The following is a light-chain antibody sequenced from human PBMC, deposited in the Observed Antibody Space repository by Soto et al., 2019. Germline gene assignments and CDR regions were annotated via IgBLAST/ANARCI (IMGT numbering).Light chain of an antibody. Sequence: YELTQPPSVAVAPGETASITCGGNNIGSKSVHWYQQKPGQAPVLVIYYDNDRPSGIPERFSGSNSGNTATLTIIRVEAGDEADYYCQVWDTGSDHLVFGGGTKLTVL. CDR1: NIGSKS. V-gene: IGLV3-21*04. J-gene: IGLJ2*01. CDR3: QVWDTGSDHLV. CDR2: YDN.